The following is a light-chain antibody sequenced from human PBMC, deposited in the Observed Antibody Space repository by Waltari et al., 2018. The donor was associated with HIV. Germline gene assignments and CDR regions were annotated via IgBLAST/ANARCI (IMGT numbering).Light chain of an antibody. CDR1: SIGTQR. Sequence: SYVLTQPPSVSVAPGQTARIACGGNSIGTQRVHWYQQQPGQAPVLVVSDDSDRPSVIPEGFSGSKYGNAATLTISRVEVGDEADYYCQVWYSLTDPVVFGGGTKLTVL. CDR3: QVWYSLTDPVV. CDR2: DDS. J-gene: IGLJ2*01. V-gene: IGLV3-21*02.